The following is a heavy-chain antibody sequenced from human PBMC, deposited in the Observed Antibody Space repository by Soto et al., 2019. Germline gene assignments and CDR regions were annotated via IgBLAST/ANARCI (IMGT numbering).Heavy chain of an antibody. CDR1: GGSISRTTYY. J-gene: IGHJ3*02. CDR2: IYYSGNT. Sequence: PSETLSLTCFVSGGSISRTTYYWGWVRQPPRKGLEWIGSIYYSGNTYYNPSLRSRVSIPVDTSKNQFSLKLRSVTAADTAVYYCAGADPGAFDIWGPGTMVTVSS. V-gene: IGHV4-39*01. CDR3: AGADPGAFDI.